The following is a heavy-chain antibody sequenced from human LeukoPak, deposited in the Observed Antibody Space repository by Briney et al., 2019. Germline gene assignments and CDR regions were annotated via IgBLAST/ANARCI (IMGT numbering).Heavy chain of an antibody. CDR1: GDSISSSTYY. Sequence: PSETLSLTCTVSGDSISSSTYYWGWIRQPPGKGLEWIGSIYYSGTANYNPSLKSRVTISVDTSKNQFSLKLSSVTAADTAVYYCARQDCSGGSCPFDYWGQGTLVTVSS. CDR2: IYYSGTA. CDR3: ARQDCSGGSCPFDY. D-gene: IGHD2-15*01. J-gene: IGHJ4*02. V-gene: IGHV4-39*01.